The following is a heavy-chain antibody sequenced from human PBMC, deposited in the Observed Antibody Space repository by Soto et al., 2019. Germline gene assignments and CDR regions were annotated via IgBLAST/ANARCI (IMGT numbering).Heavy chain of an antibody. CDR3: ARRGSGVTRGLHY. J-gene: IGHJ4*02. V-gene: IGHV3-74*01. CDR1: GLTFSSYW. CDR2: INTDGSST. D-gene: IGHD2-15*01. Sequence: EVQLVESGGGLVQPGGSLRLSCAASGLTFSSYWMHWVRQAPGKGLVWISRINTDGSSTSYVDSVQGRFTISRDNGKNTLFLQMNSLRGEDTAVYYCARRGSGVTRGLHYWGQGTLVTVSS.